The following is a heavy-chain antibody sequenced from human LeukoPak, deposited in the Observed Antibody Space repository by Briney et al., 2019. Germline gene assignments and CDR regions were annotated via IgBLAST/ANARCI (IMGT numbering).Heavy chain of an antibody. CDR1: GGSISSYY. Sequence: SETLSLTCTVSGGSISSYYWSWIRQPPGKGLEWIGYIYTSGSINYNPSLKSRVTISVDTSKNQFSLKLSSVTAADTAVYYCARHPQRSYDFLMYYYYMDVWGKGTTVTVSS. D-gene: IGHD3-9*01. CDR3: ARHPQRSYDFLMYYYYMDV. V-gene: IGHV4-4*09. J-gene: IGHJ6*03. CDR2: IYTSGSI.